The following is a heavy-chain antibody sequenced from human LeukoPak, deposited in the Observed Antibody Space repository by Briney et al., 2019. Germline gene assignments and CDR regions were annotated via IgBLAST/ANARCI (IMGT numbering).Heavy chain of an antibody. V-gene: IGHV4-34*01. Sequence: NPSETLSLTCAVYGGSFSGYYWSWIRQPPGKGLEWIGEINHSGSTNYNPSLKSRVTISVDTSKNQFSLKLSSVTAADTAVYYCARGWYSSGWYDPLRPGQFGCWGQGTLVTVSS. J-gene: IGHJ5*01. CDR2: INHSGST. D-gene: IGHD6-19*01. CDR3: ARGWYSSGWYDPLRPGQFGC. CDR1: GGSFSGYY.